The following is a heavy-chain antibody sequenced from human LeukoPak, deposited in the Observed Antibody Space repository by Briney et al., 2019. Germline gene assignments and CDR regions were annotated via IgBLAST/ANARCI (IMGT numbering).Heavy chain of an antibody. Sequence: SETLSLTCAVYGGSLSDHYWSWFRQPPGKGLEWIGEINPRGSTIYNPSLKSRVTISVDTSKNQFSLNLSSVTAADTAVYYCAREGGSYRPLDYSGQGTLVTVSS. V-gene: IGHV4-34*01. J-gene: IGHJ4*02. CDR3: AREGGSYRPLDY. D-gene: IGHD3-16*02. CDR1: GGSLSDHY. CDR2: INPRGST.